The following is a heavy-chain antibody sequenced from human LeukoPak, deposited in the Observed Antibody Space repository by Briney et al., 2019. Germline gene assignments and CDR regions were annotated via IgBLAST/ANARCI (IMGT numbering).Heavy chain of an antibody. J-gene: IGHJ5*02. CDR3: ASLLWFGGLSPVNWFDP. D-gene: IGHD3-10*01. Sequence: SETLSLTCTVSGGSISSSSYYWGWIRQPPGKGLEWIGSIYYSGSTYYNPSLKSRVTISVDTSKNQFSLKLSSVTAADTAVYYCASLLWFGGLSPVNWFDPWGQGTLVTVSS. CDR1: GGSISSSSYY. CDR2: IYYSGST. V-gene: IGHV4-39*01.